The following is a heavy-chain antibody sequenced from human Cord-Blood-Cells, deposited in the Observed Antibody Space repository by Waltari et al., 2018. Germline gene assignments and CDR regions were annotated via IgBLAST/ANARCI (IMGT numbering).Heavy chain of an antibody. V-gene: IGHV3-7*01. J-gene: IGHJ4*02. Sequence: EVQLVESGGGLVQPGGSLRLSCAASGFPFSRSWMSWVRQAPGKGLEWVANIKQDGSEKYYVDSVKGRFTISRDNAKNSLYLQMNSLRAEDTAVYYCARGGDFDYWGQGTLVTVSS. CDR1: GFPFSRSW. CDR3: ARGGDFDY. CDR2: IKQDGSEK.